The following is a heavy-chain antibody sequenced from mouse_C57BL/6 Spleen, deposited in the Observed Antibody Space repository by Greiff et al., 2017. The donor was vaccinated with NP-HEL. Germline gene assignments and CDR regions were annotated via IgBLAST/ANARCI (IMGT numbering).Heavy chain of an antibody. CDR1: GYAFSSSW. V-gene: IGHV1-82*01. Sequence: VKLQESGPELVKPGASVKISCKASGYAFSSSWMNWVKQRPGKGLEWLGRIYPGDGDTNYNGKFKGKATLTADKSYSTAYMQLSSLTSEDSAVYVCARKGVTTVVDHFYYWGQGTTLTVSS. J-gene: IGHJ2*01. CDR3: ARKGVTTVVDHFYY. D-gene: IGHD1-1*01. CDR2: IYPGDGDT.